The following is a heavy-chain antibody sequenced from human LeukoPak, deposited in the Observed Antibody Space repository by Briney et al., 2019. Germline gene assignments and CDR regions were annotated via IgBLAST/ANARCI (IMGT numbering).Heavy chain of an antibody. CDR2: IYPKNGGT. Sequence: ASVKVSCKASGYTFRDYYIQWVRQAPGQGLEWMGWIYPKNGGTIYAQKFQGRVTMTGDTSISTAYMELSSLTSDDTAVYYCARDRSSLYGSATFDYWGQGTLVTVSS. J-gene: IGHJ4*02. CDR1: GYTFRDYY. CDR3: ARDRSSLYGSATFDY. V-gene: IGHV1-2*02. D-gene: IGHD3-10*01.